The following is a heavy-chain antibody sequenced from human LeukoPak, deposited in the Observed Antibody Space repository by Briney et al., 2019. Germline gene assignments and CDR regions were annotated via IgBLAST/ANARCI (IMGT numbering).Heavy chain of an antibody. V-gene: IGHV5-51*01. J-gene: IGHJ4*02. Sequence: GESLNISCQGSGYSFTSYWIGWGRPMPGKGLEWMGIIYPGDSDTRYSPSFQGQVTISADKSISTAYLQWSSLKASDTAMYYCARQYCSSTSCYQIDYWGQGTLVTVSS. CDR3: ARQYCSSTSCYQIDY. D-gene: IGHD2-2*01. CDR2: IYPGDSDT. CDR1: GYSFTSYW.